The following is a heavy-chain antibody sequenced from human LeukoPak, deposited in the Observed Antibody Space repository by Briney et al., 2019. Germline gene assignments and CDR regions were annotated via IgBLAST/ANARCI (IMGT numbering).Heavy chain of an antibody. J-gene: IGHJ6*03. CDR2: ICDSGST. CDR1: GGSISSHY. CDR3: ARDALYYSGSSGCSMSYMDV. V-gene: IGHV4-59*11. D-gene: IGHD3-22*01. Sequence: SETLSLTCTVSGGSISSHYWNWIRHPPGKGLEWVGYICDSGSTKYNPALKSRVTISVDAYNNKFPLKLRSVTVEDAAVYYCARDALYYSGSSGCSMSYMDVWGKGTPVTVSS.